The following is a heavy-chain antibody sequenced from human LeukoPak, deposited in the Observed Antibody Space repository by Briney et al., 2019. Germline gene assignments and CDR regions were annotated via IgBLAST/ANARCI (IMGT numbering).Heavy chain of an antibody. D-gene: IGHD3-22*01. J-gene: IGHJ1*01. CDR2: IYAGGNT. CDR1: GFTVSSNY. Sequence: GGSLRLSCAASGFTVSSNYMSWVRQAPGRGLEWASLIYAGGNTYYADSVKGQFTISRDNSKNTLYLQMNSLRAEDTAVYYCARDDYYDSSSRDWGQGTLVTVSS. V-gene: IGHV3-53*01. CDR3: ARDDYYDSSSRD.